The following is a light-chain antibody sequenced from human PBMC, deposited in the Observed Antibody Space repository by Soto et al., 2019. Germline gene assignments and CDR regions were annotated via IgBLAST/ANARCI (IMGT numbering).Light chain of an antibody. V-gene: IGKV3-11*01. CDR2: NAS. Sequence: IVLTQSPDPLSLSPGERATLSCRASKSVTKSLVWYQQKPGQAPRLLIYNASDRATGIPVRFSGSGSGTDCTLTISSLAPEDVAVYYCQQRHNWPRTFGQGTKVDIK. CDR1: KSVTKS. CDR3: QQRHNWPRT. J-gene: IGKJ1*01.